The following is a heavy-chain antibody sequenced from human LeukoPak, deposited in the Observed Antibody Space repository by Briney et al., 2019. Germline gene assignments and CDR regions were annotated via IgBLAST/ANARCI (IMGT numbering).Heavy chain of an antibody. Sequence: SETLSLTCTVSGGSISRYYWSWIRQPAGKGLQWIGRIYTSGSTNYNPSLKSRVTMSVDTSKNQFSLKLSSVTAADTAVYYCAREGPLYDIINYYGMDVCGQGTTVTVSS. J-gene: IGHJ6*02. D-gene: IGHD3-9*01. CDR3: AREGPLYDIINYYGMDV. CDR2: IYTSGST. CDR1: GGSISRYY. V-gene: IGHV4-4*07.